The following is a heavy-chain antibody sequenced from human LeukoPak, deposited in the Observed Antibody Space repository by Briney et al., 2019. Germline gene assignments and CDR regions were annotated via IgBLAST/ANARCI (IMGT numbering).Heavy chain of an antibody. D-gene: IGHD3-3*01. CDR2: INPYNGKT. CDR1: GYSLTSYG. Sequence: ASVKVSCKPSGYSLTSYGISWVRQAPGQGLEWVGWINPYNGKTNYAQKVQGRVTVTTDTSTSTAYMELRSLRSDDTAVYYCARDPSGNPYFFDYWGQGTLVTVSS. CDR3: ARDPSGNPYFFDY. V-gene: IGHV1-18*01. J-gene: IGHJ4*02.